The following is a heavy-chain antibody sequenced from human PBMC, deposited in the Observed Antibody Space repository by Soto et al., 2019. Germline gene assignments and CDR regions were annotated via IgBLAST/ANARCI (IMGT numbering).Heavy chain of an antibody. CDR2: IYYSGIT. J-gene: IGHJ6*02. V-gene: IGHV4-59*01. CDR1: GGSISSYY. D-gene: IGHD2-15*01. CDR3: ARDRHCSGGSCYTDYYYGMDG. Sequence: SATLSLTCPVSGGSISSYYWSWIRPPPGKGLEWIGYIYYSGITNYNPSLKSRVTISVDTSKNQFSLKLSSVTAADTAVYYCARDRHCSGGSCYTDYYYGMDGWGQGTTVTVSS.